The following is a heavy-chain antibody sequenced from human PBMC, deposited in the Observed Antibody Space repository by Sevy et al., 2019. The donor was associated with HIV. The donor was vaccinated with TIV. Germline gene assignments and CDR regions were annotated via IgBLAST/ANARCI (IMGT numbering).Heavy chain of an antibody. CDR3: ARVVAYCSGGSCFPGYYYGMDV. D-gene: IGHD2-15*01. CDR1: GFTFSSYN. CDR2: ISSSSNYI. Sequence: GGSLRLSCAASGFTFSSYNMNWVRQAPGKGLEWVSSISSSSNYIYYADSMKGRFPISRDNAKNSLYLQMNSLRAEDTAVYYCARVVAYCSGGSCFPGYYYGMDVWGQGTTVTVSS. J-gene: IGHJ6*02. V-gene: IGHV3-21*01.